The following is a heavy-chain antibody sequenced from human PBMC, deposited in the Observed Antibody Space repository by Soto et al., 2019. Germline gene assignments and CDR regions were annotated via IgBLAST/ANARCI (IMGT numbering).Heavy chain of an antibody. J-gene: IGHJ6*02. CDR1: GYTFTSYG. Sequence: QVQLVQYGAEVKKPGTSVKVSCKASGYTFTSYGISWVRQAPGQGLEWMGWISAYNGNTNYAQKLQGRVTMTTDTSTSTAYMELRSLRSDDTAVYYCAREYGSGTTGPYYGMDVWGQGTTVTVSS. D-gene: IGHD3-10*01. CDR3: AREYGSGTTGPYYGMDV. V-gene: IGHV1-18*01. CDR2: ISAYNGNT.